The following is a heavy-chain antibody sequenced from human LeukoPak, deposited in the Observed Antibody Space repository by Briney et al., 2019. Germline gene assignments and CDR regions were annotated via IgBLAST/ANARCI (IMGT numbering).Heavy chain of an antibody. V-gene: IGHV1-18*01. CDR1: GYTFTSYG. CDR3: ARGVDTAMVTGYYYGMDV. Sequence: ASVKVSCKASGYTFTSYGISWVRQAPGQGLEWMGWISAYNGNTNYAQKLQGRVTMTTDTSTSTAYMELRSLRSDDTAVYYCARGVDTAMVTGYYYGMDVWGQGTTVTVSS. CDR2: ISAYNGNT. D-gene: IGHD5-18*01. J-gene: IGHJ6*02.